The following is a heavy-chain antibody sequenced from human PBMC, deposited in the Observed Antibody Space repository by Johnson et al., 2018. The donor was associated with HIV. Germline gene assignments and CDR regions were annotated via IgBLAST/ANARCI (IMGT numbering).Heavy chain of an antibody. D-gene: IGHD1-26*01. CDR2: LRYDGDIT. Sequence: QVQLVESGGGVVQPGGSLRLSCAASGFTFSNYGMHWVRQAPGKGLEWVAFLRYDGDITYYIDSVKGRFTISRDNSKNTLYLQMNSLRTEDTAMSYCAKVSGGVTRDFDIWGQGTMVTVSS. J-gene: IGHJ3*02. CDR1: GFTFSNYG. V-gene: IGHV3-30*02. CDR3: AKVSGGVTRDFDI.